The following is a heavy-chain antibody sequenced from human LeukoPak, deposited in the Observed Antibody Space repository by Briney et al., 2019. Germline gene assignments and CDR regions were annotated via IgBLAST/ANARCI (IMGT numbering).Heavy chain of an antibody. J-gene: IGHJ4*02. Sequence: GASVKVSCKASGYTFINYDINWVRQATGQGLEWMGWMNPNSGNTGYAQKFQGRVTITRNTSISTAYMELSSLRSEDTAVYYCASAPPPPSCSSTSCFKPFDYWGQGTLVTVSS. D-gene: IGHD2-2*01. CDR1: GYTFINYD. CDR3: ASAPPPPSCSSTSCFKPFDY. V-gene: IGHV1-8*03. CDR2: MNPNSGNT.